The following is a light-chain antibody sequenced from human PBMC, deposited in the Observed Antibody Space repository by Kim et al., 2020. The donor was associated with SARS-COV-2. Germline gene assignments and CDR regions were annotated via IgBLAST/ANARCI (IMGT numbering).Light chain of an antibody. V-gene: IGKV3-15*01. CDR3: QQYDIWPLT. CDR2: AAS. Sequence: LSPGERAPLSGRASQSVSSNSAWYQQKPGQAPRLLIYAASTRATGIPARFSGSGSGTEFTLTISSLQSEDFAVYYCQQYDIWPLTFGGGTKVDIK. CDR1: QSVSSN. J-gene: IGKJ4*01.